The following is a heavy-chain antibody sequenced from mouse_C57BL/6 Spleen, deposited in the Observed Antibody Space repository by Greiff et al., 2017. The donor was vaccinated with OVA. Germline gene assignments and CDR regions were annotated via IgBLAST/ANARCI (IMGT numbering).Heavy chain of an antibody. CDR2: IYPGSGST. Sequence: QVQLKQPGAELVKPGASVKMSCKASGYTFTSYWITWVKQRPGQGLEWIGDIYPGSGSTNYNEKFQSKATLTVDTSSRTAYMQLSSLTSEDSAVYYCARYDYDKECDYGGQGTTLTVSS. CDR1: GYTFTSYW. V-gene: IGHV1-55*01. J-gene: IGHJ2*01. CDR3: ARYDYDKECDY. D-gene: IGHD2-4*01.